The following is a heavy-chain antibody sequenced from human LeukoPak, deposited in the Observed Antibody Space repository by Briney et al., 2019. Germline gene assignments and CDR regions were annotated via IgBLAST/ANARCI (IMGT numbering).Heavy chain of an antibody. CDR1: GYTFTSYA. Sequence: ASVKVSCKASGYTFTSYAMNWVRQAPGQGLEWMGWINTNTGNPTYAQGFTGRFVFSLDTSVSTAYLQISSLKAEDTAVYYCARDSLLSDFWSGYRAEYFQHWGQAPWSPSPQ. J-gene: IGHJ1*01. D-gene: IGHD3-3*01. CDR2: INTNTGNP. V-gene: IGHV7-4-1*02. CDR3: ARDSLLSDFWSGYRAEYFQH.